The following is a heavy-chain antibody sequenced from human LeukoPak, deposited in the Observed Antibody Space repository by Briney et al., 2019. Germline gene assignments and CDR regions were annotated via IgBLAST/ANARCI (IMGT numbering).Heavy chain of an antibody. V-gene: IGHV1-2*02. CDR3: ARGVVAATFYYYMDV. CDR2: INPQSGGT. J-gene: IGHJ6*03. D-gene: IGHD2-15*01. Sequence: ASVKVSCRPSGYTFTGYYIQWVRQAPGQGLEWMGWINPQSGGTNYAQKFQGRVTMTRDTSISTVYMELSRLRSDDTAVYYCARGVVAATFYYYMDVWGKGTTVTISS. CDR1: GYTFTGYY.